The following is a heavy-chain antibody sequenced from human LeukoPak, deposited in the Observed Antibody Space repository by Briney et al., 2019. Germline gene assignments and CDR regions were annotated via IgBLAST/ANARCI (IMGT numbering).Heavy chain of an antibody. D-gene: IGHD2-2*01. Sequence: PGGSLRLSCAASGLTFTNYWMNWVRQAPGKGLEWVANMKQHGSEKYYVDSVKGRFTISRDNAKNSLYLQMNSLRAEDTAVYYCAIYCSSTSCYPLDAFDIWGQGTMVTVSS. V-gene: IGHV3-7*01. CDR2: MKQHGSEK. CDR3: AIYCSSTSCYPLDAFDI. CDR1: GLTFTNYW. J-gene: IGHJ3*02.